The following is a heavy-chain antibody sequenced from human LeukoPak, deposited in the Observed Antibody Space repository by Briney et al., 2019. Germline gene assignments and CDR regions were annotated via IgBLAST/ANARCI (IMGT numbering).Heavy chain of an antibody. Sequence: GRSLRLSCAASGFTFSSYGMHWVRQAPGKGLEWVAVIWYDGSNKYYADSVKGRFTISRDNSKNTLYLQMNSLRAEDTAVYYCARDVRIQLWHTVLDYWGQGTLVTVSS. CDR1: GFTFSSYG. CDR3: ARDVRIQLWHTVLDY. D-gene: IGHD5-18*01. J-gene: IGHJ4*02. V-gene: IGHV3-33*01. CDR2: IWYDGSNK.